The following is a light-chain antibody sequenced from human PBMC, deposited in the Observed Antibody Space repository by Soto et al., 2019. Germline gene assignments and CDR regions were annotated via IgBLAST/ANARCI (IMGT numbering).Light chain of an antibody. CDR2: DVT. J-gene: IGLJ2*01. CDR1: ISDVGGSNH. V-gene: IGLV2-14*03. Sequence: QSALTQPASMSGSPGQSITISCTGAISDVGGSNHVSWYQQHPGKAPKLILYDVTNRPPGVSNRFSGSKSGNTASLTISGLQAEDEGHYYCSSYRSYIVVIFGGGTKVTVL. CDR3: SSYRSYIVVI.